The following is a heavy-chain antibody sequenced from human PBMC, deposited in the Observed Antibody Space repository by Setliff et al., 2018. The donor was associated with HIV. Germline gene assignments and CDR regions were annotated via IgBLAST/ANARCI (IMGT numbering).Heavy chain of an antibody. D-gene: IGHD3-3*01. J-gene: IGHJ5*02. CDR1: GGSFSGYY. V-gene: IGHV4-34*01. CDR3: ASYYDFWGGYSFFDP. CDR2: INHSGST. Sequence: SETLSLTCAVYGGSFSGYYWNWIRQPPGKGLEWIGEINHSGSTNYNPSLKSRVTISVDASKNQFSLKFNSVTAADTAVYYCASYYDFWGGYSFFDPWGQGTLVTVSS.